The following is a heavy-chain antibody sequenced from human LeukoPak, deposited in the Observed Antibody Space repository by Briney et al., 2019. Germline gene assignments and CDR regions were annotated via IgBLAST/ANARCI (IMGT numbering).Heavy chain of an antibody. J-gene: IGHJ4*02. CDR1: GYSFTSYW. D-gene: IGHD3-9*01. Sequence: GESLKISCKGSGYSFTSYWIGWVRQMPGKGLEWMGIIYPGDFDTRYSPSFQGQVTISADKSISTAYLQWSSLKASDTAMYYCARRPVLQYFDWTRSPFDYWGQGTLVTVSS. V-gene: IGHV5-51*01. CDR3: ARRPVLQYFDWTRSPFDY. CDR2: IYPGDFDT.